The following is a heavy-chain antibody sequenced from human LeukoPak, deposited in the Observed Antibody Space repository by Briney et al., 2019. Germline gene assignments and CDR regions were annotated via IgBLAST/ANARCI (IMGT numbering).Heavy chain of an antibody. CDR3: ATSHSFYGYSFDY. CDR2: FDPEDGET. CDR1: GYTLTELS. D-gene: IGHD5-18*01. Sequence: ASVTVSCTVSGYTLTELSMHWVRQAPGKGLEWMGGFDPEDGETIYAQKFQGRVTMTEDTSTDTAYMELSSLRSEDTAVYYCATSHSFYGYSFDYWGQGTLVTVSS. J-gene: IGHJ4*02. V-gene: IGHV1-24*01.